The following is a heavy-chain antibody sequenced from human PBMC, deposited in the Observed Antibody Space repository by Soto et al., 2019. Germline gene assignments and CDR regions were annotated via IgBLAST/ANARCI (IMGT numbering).Heavy chain of an antibody. Sequence: SETLSLTCSVSGGSMSEYFWSWIRQSPGKGRERIGYIYYLGSTDYNPSLKSRVTISVDTSKRQFSLRLTSVTAADPAVYYCARDGYDGSGSPYPAYWGPGTQVT. J-gene: IGHJ4*02. CDR1: GGSMSEYF. CDR2: IYYLGST. V-gene: IGHV4-59*01. CDR3: ARDGYDGSGSPYPAY. D-gene: IGHD3-10*01.